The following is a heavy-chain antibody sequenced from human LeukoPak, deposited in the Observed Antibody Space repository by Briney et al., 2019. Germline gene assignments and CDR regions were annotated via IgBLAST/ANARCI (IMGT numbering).Heavy chain of an antibody. CDR2: INPNSGGT. V-gene: IGHV1-2*06. D-gene: IGHD6-13*01. CDR3: AIEEDGSSWYYDYYYGMDV. Sequence: ASVTVSCKASGYTFTDYYMHWVRQAPGQGLAWMGRINPNSGGTNYAQKFQGRVTMTRDTSISTAYMELSRLRSDDTAVYYCAIEEDGSSWYYDYYYGMDVWGQGTTVTVSS. CDR1: GYTFTDYY. J-gene: IGHJ6*02.